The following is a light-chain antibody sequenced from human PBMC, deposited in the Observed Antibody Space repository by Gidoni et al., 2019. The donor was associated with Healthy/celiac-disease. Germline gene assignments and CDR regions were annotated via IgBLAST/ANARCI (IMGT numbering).Light chain of an antibody. V-gene: IGLV2-18*02. CDR2: EVS. CDR1: SSDVGSYNR. Sequence: QSALTQPPSVSGSPGQSVTISCTGTSSDVGSYNRVSWYQQPPGTAPKLMIYEVSNRPSGVPDRFSGSKSGNTASLTISGLQAEDEADYYCSSYRSSTLVFGGGTKLTVL. J-gene: IGLJ2*01. CDR3: SSYRSSTLV.